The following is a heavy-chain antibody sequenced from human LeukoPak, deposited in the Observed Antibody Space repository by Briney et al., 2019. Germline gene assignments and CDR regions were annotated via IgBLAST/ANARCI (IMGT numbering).Heavy chain of an antibody. CDR2: FDPEDGET. CDR1: GYTLTELS. CDR3: ARVAVAARLIQGAFDI. J-gene: IGHJ3*02. V-gene: IGHV1-24*01. Sequence: RASVTVSFTVSGYTLTELSMDWVRQAPGKGLEWMGGFDPEDGETIYAQKFQGRVTMTEDTSTDTAHMELSSLRSEDTAVYYCARVAVAARLIQGAFDIWGQGTMVTVSS. D-gene: IGHD6-6*01.